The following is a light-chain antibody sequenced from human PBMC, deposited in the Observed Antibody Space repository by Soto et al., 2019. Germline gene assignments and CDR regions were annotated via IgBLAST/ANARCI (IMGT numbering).Light chain of an antibody. Sequence: QPVLTQPPSVSGAPGQRVTISCTGSISNIGAGYDVHWYQQLPGTAPKLLIYNNNNRPSGVPDRFSGSKSGTSASLAITGLQAEDEADYYCQSYDSSLSGSVFGGGTKLPVL. CDR3: QSYDSSLSGSV. V-gene: IGLV1-40*01. J-gene: IGLJ3*02. CDR1: ISNIGAGYD. CDR2: NNN.